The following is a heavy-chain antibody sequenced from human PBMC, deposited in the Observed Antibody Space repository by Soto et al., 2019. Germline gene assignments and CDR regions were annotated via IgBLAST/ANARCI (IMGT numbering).Heavy chain of an antibody. CDR1: GYTFTSYG. D-gene: IGHD3-22*01. Sequence: QVQLVQSGAEVKKPGASVKVSCKASGYTFTSYGISWVRQAPGQGLEWMGWISAYNGNTNYAQKLQGRVTMTTDTSTSTAYMELRSLRSDDTAMYYCAGHYDSSGYYAPTPFDYRCQGTLVTVSS. CDR2: ISAYNGNT. CDR3: AGHYDSSGYYAPTPFDY. V-gene: IGHV1-18*01. J-gene: IGHJ4*02.